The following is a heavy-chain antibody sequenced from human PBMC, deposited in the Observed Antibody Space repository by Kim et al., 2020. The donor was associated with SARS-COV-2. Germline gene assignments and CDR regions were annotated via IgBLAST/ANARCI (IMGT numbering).Heavy chain of an antibody. CDR3: ARETTMVRGVIITNWFDP. J-gene: IGHJ5*02. D-gene: IGHD3-10*01. CDR1: GYTFTAYA. V-gene: IGHV1-3*01. CDR2: INAGNGNT. Sequence: ASVKVSCKDSGYTFTAYAMHWVRQAPGQRLEWMGWINAGNGNTKYSQKFQGRVTITRDTSASTAYMELSSLRSEDTAVYYCARETTMVRGVIITNWFDPWGQGTMVTVSS.